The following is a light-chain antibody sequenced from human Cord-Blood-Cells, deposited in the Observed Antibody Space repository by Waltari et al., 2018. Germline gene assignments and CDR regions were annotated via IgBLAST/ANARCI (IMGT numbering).Light chain of an antibody. CDR3: QQYHNWPPWT. J-gene: IGKJ1*01. V-gene: IGKV3-15*01. CDR1: QSVSSN. Sequence: EIVMTQSPATLSVSPGERATLSCRASQSVSSNLAWYQQKPGQAPRLLIYGASTRATGIPARFIGSGSGTEFTLTISSLQSEDFAVYYCQQYHNWPPWTFGQGTKVEIK. CDR2: GAS.